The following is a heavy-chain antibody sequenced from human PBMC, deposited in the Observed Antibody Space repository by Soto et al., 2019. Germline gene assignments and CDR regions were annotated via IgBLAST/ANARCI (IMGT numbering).Heavy chain of an antibody. CDR1: GGSFSGYY. D-gene: IGHD6-13*01. J-gene: IGHJ5*02. V-gene: IGHV4-34*01. CDR3: ASSTVRYSSSWSRMYNWFDP. CDR2: INHSGST. Sequence: PSETLSLTCAVYGGSFSGYYWSWIRQPPGKGLEWIGEINHSGSTNYNPSLKSRVTISVDTSKNQFSLKLSSVTAADTAVYYCASSTVRYSSSWSRMYNWFDPWGQGTLVTVSS.